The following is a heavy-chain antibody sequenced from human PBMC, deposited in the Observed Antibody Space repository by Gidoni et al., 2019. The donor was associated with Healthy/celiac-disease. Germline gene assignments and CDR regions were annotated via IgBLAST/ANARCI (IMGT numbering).Heavy chain of an antibody. CDR3: AKEGYSYGLYYYGMDV. V-gene: IGHV3-9*01. J-gene: IGHJ6*02. CDR2: ISWNSGSI. CDR1: GFTFDDYA. Sequence: EVQLVESGGGLVQPGRSLRLSCAASGFTFDDYAMHWVRQAPGKGLEWVSGISWNSGSIGYADSVKGRFTISRDNAKNSLYLQMNSLRAEDTALYYCAKEGYSYGLYYYGMDVWGQGTTVTVSS. D-gene: IGHD5-18*01.